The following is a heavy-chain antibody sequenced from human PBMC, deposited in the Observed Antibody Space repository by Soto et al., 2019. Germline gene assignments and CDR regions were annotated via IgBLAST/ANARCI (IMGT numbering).Heavy chain of an antibody. CDR1: GFTFSDHY. V-gene: IGHV3-72*01. CDR2: TRNKANSYTT. Sequence: GGSLRLSCAASGFTFSDHYMDWVRQAPGKVLEWVGRTRNKANSYTTEYAASVKGRFTISRDDSKNSLYLQMNSLKTEDTAVYYCARGGYCSSTSCYTDYYGMDVWGQGXTVTVYS. D-gene: IGHD2-2*02. J-gene: IGHJ6*02. CDR3: ARGGYCSSTSCYTDYYGMDV.